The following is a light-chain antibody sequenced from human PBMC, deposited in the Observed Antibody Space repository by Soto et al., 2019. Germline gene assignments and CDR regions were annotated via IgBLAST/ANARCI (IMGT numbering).Light chain of an antibody. V-gene: IGKV3-20*01. CDR3: QQYGSSLTWT. CDR1: QSVSTSN. J-gene: IGKJ1*01. Sequence: IVVSKSPGTLSLSPGAIAALSCRAIQSVSTSNLAWYQQRPGQAPRLLMYGASRRATGIPDRFSGSGSGTDFTLTISRLEPEDFAVYYCQQYGSSLTWTFGQGTKVDIK. CDR2: GAS.